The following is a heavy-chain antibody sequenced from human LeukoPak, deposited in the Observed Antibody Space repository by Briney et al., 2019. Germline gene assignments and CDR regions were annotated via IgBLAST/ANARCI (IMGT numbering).Heavy chain of an antibody. Sequence: SVKVSCKASGGTFSSYAISWVRQAPGQGLEWMGGNIPIFGTANYAQKFQGRVTITTDESTSTAYMELSSLRSEDTAVYYCARDPIAASGYYYYYMDVWGKGTTVTVSS. CDR3: ARDPIAASGYYYYYMDV. D-gene: IGHD6-13*01. CDR2: NIPIFGTA. CDR1: GGTFSSYA. V-gene: IGHV1-69*05. J-gene: IGHJ6*03.